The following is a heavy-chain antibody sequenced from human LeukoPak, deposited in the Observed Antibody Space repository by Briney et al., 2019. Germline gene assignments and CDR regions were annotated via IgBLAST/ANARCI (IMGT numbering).Heavy chain of an antibody. CDR2: INWNGGST. D-gene: IGHD2-21*01. CDR3: ARAFKYSMSGYYFDC. CDR1: GFTFDDYG. J-gene: IGHJ4*02. Sequence: GGSLRLSCAASGFTFDDYGMSWVRQAPGKGLEWVSGINWNGGSTGYADSVKGRFTISRDNAKNSLYLQMNSLRAEDTALYYCARAFKYSMSGYYFDCWGQGTLVTVSS. V-gene: IGHV3-20*04.